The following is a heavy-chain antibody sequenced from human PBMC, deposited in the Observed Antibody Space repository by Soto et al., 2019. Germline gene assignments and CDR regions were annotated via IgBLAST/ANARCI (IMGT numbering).Heavy chain of an antibody. D-gene: IGHD3-22*01. Sequence: VASVKVSCKASGYTFTSYDINRVRQAPGQGLEWVGWINPTSEYTAHAQKFQGRVTLTREISTATAYMELSSLTSDDTAVYYCARLALSGYYLEYFDYWGQGTLVTVSS. V-gene: IGHV1-8*01. CDR1: GYTFTSYD. CDR2: INPTSEYT. CDR3: ARLALSGYYLEYFDY. J-gene: IGHJ4*02.